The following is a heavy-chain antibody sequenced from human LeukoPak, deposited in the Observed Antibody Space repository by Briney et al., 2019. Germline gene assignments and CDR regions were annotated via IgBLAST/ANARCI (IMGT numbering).Heavy chain of an antibody. J-gene: IGHJ6*02. CDR1: GYTFSNYA. CDR2: INLSGGST. Sequence: ASVKVSCKASGYTFSNYAMNWVRQAPGQGLEWMAIINLSGGSTDYTQKFQGRVTVTRDTSTSTVYMELSSLRSEDTAVYYCVRHNHMDVWGQGTTVTVSS. V-gene: IGHV1-46*01. CDR3: VRHNHMDV.